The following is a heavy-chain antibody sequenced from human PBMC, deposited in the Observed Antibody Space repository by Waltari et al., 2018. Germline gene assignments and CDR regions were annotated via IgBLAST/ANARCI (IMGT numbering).Heavy chain of an antibody. D-gene: IGHD5-12*01. Sequence: QVQLQESGPGLVKPSETLSLTCAVSGYSISSGYYWGWIRQPPGKGLEWIGSIYHSGSTDYNPSLKSRVTISVDTSKNQCSLKLSSVTAADTALYYCASRRDGYMRRYFDYWGQGTLVTVSS. J-gene: IGHJ4*02. CDR1: GYSISSGYY. CDR2: IYHSGST. V-gene: IGHV4-38-2*01. CDR3: ASRRDGYMRRYFDY.